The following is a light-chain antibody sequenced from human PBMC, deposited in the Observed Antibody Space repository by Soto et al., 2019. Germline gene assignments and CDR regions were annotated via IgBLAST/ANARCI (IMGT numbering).Light chain of an antibody. Sequence: QSVLTQPPSASGSPGQSVAISCTGTSSDVGGYNFVSWYQQHPGKAPKLMIYEVTKRPSGVPDRFSGSKSGNTASLTVSGLQAEDEADYYCCSYAGNHIYAFGTGTKVTVL. J-gene: IGLJ1*01. CDR1: SSDVGGYNF. CDR2: EVT. V-gene: IGLV2-8*01. CDR3: CSYAGNHIYA.